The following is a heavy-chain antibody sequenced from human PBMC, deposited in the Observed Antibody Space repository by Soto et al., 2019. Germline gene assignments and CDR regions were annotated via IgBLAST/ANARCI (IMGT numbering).Heavy chain of an antibody. V-gene: IGHV4-39*01. CDR2: IYYSGST. D-gene: IGHD2-15*01. J-gene: IGHJ4*02. CDR1: GASISSSPYF. CDR3: ARHSCSGGSCYSENYFDY. Sequence: SETLSLTCSVSGASISSSPYFWSLIRQLPGKGLEWIGCIYYSGSTYYNPSLKSRVTISVDTSKNQFSLKLSSVTAADTAVYYCARHSCSGGSCYSENYFDYWGQGTLVTVSS.